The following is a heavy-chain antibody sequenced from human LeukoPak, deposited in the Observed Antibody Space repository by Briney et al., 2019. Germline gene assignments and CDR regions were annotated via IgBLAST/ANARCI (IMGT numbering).Heavy chain of an antibody. Sequence: RPSETLSLTCTVSGGSISTYYWSWIRQPPGKGLEWIGYIYNSGSTNYNPSLQSRVTISVDTSKNQFSLRLTSVTAADTAVYYCASSVEDAFDIWGQGTMVTVSS. D-gene: IGHD5/OR15-5a*01. CDR3: ASSVEDAFDI. CDR1: GGSISTYY. V-gene: IGHV4-59*01. CDR2: IYNSGST. J-gene: IGHJ3*02.